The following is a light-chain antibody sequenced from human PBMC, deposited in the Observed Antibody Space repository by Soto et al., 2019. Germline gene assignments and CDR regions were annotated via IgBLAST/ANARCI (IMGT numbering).Light chain of an antibody. CDR2: TAS. CDR3: QQYNSYS. J-gene: IGKJ1*01. V-gene: IGKV1D-16*01. CDR1: QSISSW. Sequence: DIQMTQSPSSVSASVGERVTITCRASQSISSWLAWYQQKPGKAPKLLIYTASNLQSGVPSRFSGSGSGTEFTLTISSLQPDDFATYYCQQYNSYSFGQGTKVEIK.